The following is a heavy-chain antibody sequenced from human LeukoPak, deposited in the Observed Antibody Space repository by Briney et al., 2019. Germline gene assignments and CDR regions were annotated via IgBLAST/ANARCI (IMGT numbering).Heavy chain of an antibody. V-gene: IGHV4-59*01. CDR3: ARAWIAASGLNFDY. D-gene: IGHD6-13*01. J-gene: IGHJ4*02. CDR1: GGSISSYY. CDR2: VYYSGTT. Sequence: SETLSLTCTVSGGSISSYYWSWIRQPPGKGLEWIGHVYYSGTTNYNPSLQSRVTMSVDTSRNQFSLNLNSVTAADTAVYFCARAWIAASGLNFDYWGQGTLVAVSS.